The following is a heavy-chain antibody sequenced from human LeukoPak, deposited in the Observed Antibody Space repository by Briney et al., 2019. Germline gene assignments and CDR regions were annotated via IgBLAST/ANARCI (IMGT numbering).Heavy chain of an antibody. Sequence: ASVKVSCKASGSTFTSYSINWVRQAPGQGLEWMGWISAYNGNTKYAQKVQGRVTMTTDTSTSTAYMELRSLRSDDTAVYYCARGLGGSGSYFLTFDYWGQGTLVTVSS. V-gene: IGHV1-18*01. J-gene: IGHJ4*02. D-gene: IGHD1-26*01. CDR2: ISAYNGNT. CDR1: GSTFTSYS. CDR3: ARGLGGSGSYFLTFDY.